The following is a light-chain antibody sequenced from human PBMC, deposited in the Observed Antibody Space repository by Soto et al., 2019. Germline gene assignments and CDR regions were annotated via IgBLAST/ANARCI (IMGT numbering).Light chain of an antibody. CDR2: KAS. CDR1: QSISSW. J-gene: IGKJ1*01. V-gene: IGKV1-5*03. Sequence: DIQMTQSPSTLSASVGVRVSITCRVSQSISSWLAWYQQKPGKAPKLLIYKASSLESGVPSRFSGSGSGTEFTLTISSLQPDDFATYYCQQYNSYSRTFGQGTKVEIK. CDR3: QQYNSYSRT.